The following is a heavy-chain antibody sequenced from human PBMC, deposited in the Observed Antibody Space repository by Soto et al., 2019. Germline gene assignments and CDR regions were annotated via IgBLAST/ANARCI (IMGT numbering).Heavy chain of an antibody. CDR2: INHSGST. CDR3: ARGGAKYQLLYDY. J-gene: IGHJ4*02. V-gene: IGHV4-34*01. D-gene: IGHD2-2*02. Sequence: PSETLSLTCAVYGGSFSGYYWSWIRQPPGKGLELIGEINHSGSTNYNPSLKSRVTISVDTSKNQFSLKLSTVTAPDTAVYYCARGGAKYQLLYDYWGQGSLVPVSS. CDR1: GGSFSGYY.